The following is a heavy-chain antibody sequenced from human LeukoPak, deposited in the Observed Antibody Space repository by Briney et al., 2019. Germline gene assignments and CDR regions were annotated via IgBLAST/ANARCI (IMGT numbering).Heavy chain of an antibody. V-gene: IGHV3-53*01. Sequence: SGGSLRLSCAASGFTFSSYAMHWVRQAPGKGLEWVSVIYSGGSTYYADSVKGRFTISRDNSKNTLYLQMNSLRAEDTAVYYCAREDYGDPADYGMDVWGQGTTVTVSS. CDR3: AREDYGDPADYGMDV. CDR1: GFTFSSYA. D-gene: IGHD4-17*01. J-gene: IGHJ6*02. CDR2: IYSGGST.